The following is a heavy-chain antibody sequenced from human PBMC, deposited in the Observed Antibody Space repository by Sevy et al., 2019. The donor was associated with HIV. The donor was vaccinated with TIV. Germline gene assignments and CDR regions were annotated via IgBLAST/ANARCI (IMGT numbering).Heavy chain of an antibody. V-gene: IGHV3-21*01. CDR1: GFMFNSHA. CDR3: ARVPDSGGRGRADY. Sequence: GGSLRLSCADSGFMFNSHAMSWVRQAPGEGLEWISSISSSGVYEYYADSVRGRFTISRDNAKNSLSLQMNGLRVEDTGVYYCARVPDSGGRGRADYWGQGTRVTVSS. D-gene: IGHD1-26*01. CDR2: ISSSGVYE. J-gene: IGHJ4*02.